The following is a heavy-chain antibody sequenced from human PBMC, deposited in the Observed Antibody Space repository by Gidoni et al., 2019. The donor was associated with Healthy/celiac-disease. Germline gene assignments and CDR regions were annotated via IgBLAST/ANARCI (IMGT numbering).Heavy chain of an antibody. D-gene: IGHD3-3*01. CDR3: ARAPPNFWSGYNDY. V-gene: IGHV4-31*03. J-gene: IGHJ4*02. CDR1: GGSISSGGYY. Sequence: QVQLQESGQGLVKPSQTLSLTCTVSGGSISSGGYYWSWIRQHPGKGLEWIGYIYYSGSAYYNPSLNRRVTISVDTSKNQFSLTLSSVTAADTAVYYCARAPPNFWSGYNDYWGQGTLVTVSS. CDR2: IYYSGSA.